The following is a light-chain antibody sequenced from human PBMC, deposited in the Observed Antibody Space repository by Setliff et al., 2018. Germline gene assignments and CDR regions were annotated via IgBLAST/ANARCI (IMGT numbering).Light chain of an antibody. V-gene: IGLV1-40*01. CDR1: SSNIGAGYD. Sequence: QSALTQPPSVSGAPGQRVTISCTGSSSNIGAGYDVHWYQQLPGTAPKLLIYGSTNRPSGVPDRFSGSKSGTSASLAITGLQAEDEADYYCAAWDDSLNGEVFGTGTKVTV. J-gene: IGLJ1*01. CDR3: AAWDDSLNGEV. CDR2: GST.